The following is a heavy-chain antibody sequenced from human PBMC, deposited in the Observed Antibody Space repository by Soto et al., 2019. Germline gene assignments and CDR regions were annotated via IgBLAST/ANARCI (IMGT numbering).Heavy chain of an antibody. CDR3: ARSKGYYDSSGYYY. CDR2: INHSGST. Sequence: SETLSLTCAVYGVSFSGYYWSWIRQPPGKGLEWIGEINHSGSTNYNPSLKSRVTISVDTSKNQFSLKLSSVTAADTAVYYCARSKGYYDSSGYYYWGQGTLVTVSS. CDR1: GVSFSGYY. D-gene: IGHD3-22*01. J-gene: IGHJ4*02. V-gene: IGHV4-34*01.